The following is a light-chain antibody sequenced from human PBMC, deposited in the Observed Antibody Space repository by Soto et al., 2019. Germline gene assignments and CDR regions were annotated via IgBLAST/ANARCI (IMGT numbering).Light chain of an antibody. CDR1: NSNIGGNT. CDR2: SSD. Sequence: QSVLIQPPSASGTPGQRVTISCSGRNSNIGGNTVSWYHQVPGTAPKVVIYSSDQRPSVVPERLSAYKSGTSASLAIGGLESAEEGDYYCVAWDDRLNGWVFGGGTKLTVL. J-gene: IGLJ3*02. CDR3: VAWDDRLNGWV. V-gene: IGLV1-44*01.